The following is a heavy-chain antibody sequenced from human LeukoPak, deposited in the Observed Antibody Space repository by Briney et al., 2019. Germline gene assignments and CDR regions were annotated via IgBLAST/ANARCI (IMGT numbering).Heavy chain of an antibody. D-gene: IGHD3-10*01. J-gene: IGHJ4*02. CDR3: AREDRYGSGSFDY. CDR2: VYYNGNI. V-gene: IGHV4-59*01. CDR1: GGSISSYY. Sequence: SETLSLTCTVSGGSISSYYWSWIRQPPGKGLEWIGYVYYNGNINYNPSFKSRVTISVDTSKNQFSLKLSSVTAADTAVYYCAREDRYGSGSFDYWGQGTLVTVSS.